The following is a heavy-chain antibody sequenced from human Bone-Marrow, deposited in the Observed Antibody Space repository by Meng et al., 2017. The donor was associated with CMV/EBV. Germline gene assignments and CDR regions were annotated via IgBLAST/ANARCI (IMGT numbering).Heavy chain of an antibody. V-gene: IGHV1-69*10. Sequence: SVKVSCKASGGSFSTYPISWVRQAPGQGLEWMGGIIPILGMPNYAQKFQGRVTITADKSTSTAYMELSSLRSEDTAVYYCARLGLELRGPFDIWGQGTMVTVSS. CDR1: GGSFSTYP. CDR3: ARLGLELRGPFDI. J-gene: IGHJ3*02. CDR2: IIPILGMP. D-gene: IGHD1-7*01.